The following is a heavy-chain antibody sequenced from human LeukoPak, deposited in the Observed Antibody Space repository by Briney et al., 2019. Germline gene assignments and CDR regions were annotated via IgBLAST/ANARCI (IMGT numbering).Heavy chain of an antibody. CDR1: GFTFDDYG. V-gene: IGHV3-20*04. J-gene: IGHJ3*02. CDR2: INWNGGST. Sequence: PGGSLRLSCAASGFTFDDYGMSWVRQAPGKGLEWVSGINWNGGSTGYADSMKGRFTISRDNAKNSLYLQMNSLRAEDTALYYCARKTTYYYDSGGYEGAFDIWGQGTMVTVSS. CDR3: ARKTTYYYDSGGYEGAFDI. D-gene: IGHD3-22*01.